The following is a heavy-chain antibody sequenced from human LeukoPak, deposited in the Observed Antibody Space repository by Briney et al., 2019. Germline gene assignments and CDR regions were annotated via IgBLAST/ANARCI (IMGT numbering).Heavy chain of an antibody. CDR2: ISAYNGNT. CDR3: ARRATVVTYYYYYYMDV. CDR1: GYTFTSYG. J-gene: IGHJ6*03. V-gene: IGHV1-18*01. D-gene: IGHD4-23*01. Sequence: ASVKVSCKAFGYTFTSYGISWVRQAPGQGLEWMGWISAYNGNTNYAQKLQGRVTMTTDTSTSTAYMELRSLRSDDTAVYYCARRATVVTYYYYYYMDVWGKGTTVTISS.